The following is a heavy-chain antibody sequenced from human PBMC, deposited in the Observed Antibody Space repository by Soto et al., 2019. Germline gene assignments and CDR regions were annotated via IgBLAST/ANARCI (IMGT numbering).Heavy chain of an antibody. CDR2: INHSGST. V-gene: IGHV4-34*01. D-gene: IGHD3-10*01. CDR1: GGSFSGYY. J-gene: IGHJ5*02. Sequence: SETLSLTCAVYGGSFSGYYWSWIRQPPGKGLEWIGEINHSGSTNYNPSLKSRVTISVDTSKNQFSLKLSSVTAADTAVYYCARSPRGYGSGSYYYNWFDPWGQGTLVTVSS. CDR3: ARSPRGYGSGSYYYNWFDP.